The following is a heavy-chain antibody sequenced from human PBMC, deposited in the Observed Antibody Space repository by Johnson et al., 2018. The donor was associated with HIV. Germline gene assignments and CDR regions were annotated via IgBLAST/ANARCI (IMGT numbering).Heavy chain of an antibody. CDR2: ISYDGSNK. Sequence: QVQLVESGGGVVQPGGSLRLSCAASGFTFSSYGMHWVRQAPGKGLEWVAVISYDGSNKYYADSVKGRFTISRDNAKNSLYLQMNSLRAEDTAVYYCARSGAASIAARGDAFDIWGQGTMVTVSS. J-gene: IGHJ3*02. CDR1: GFTFSSYG. D-gene: IGHD6-6*01. V-gene: IGHV3-30*19. CDR3: ARSGAASIAARGDAFDI.